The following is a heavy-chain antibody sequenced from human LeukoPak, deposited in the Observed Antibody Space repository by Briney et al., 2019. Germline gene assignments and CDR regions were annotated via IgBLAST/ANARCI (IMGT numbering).Heavy chain of an antibody. J-gene: IGHJ4*02. CDR2: SSGTGSDI. Sequence: GGSLRLTCAASGFTLRNYAMNWVRQAPGKALEWVSASSGTGSDIHYADSVKGRFTISRDNAKKSMYLQMNGLRAEDTAMYYCARAPPYGDYERGADYWGQGTLVTVSS. D-gene: IGHD4-17*01. V-gene: IGHV3-21*01. CDR3: ARAPPYGDYERGADY. CDR1: GFTLRNYA.